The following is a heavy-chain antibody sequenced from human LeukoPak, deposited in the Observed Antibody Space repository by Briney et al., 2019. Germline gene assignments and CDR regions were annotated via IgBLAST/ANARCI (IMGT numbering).Heavy chain of an antibody. J-gene: IGHJ4*02. Sequence: PGGSLRLSCAASGFTFSSYGMHWVRQAPGKGLEWVAVISYDGSNKYYADSVKGRFTISRDNSKNTLYLQMNSLRAEDTAVYYCAKDLFVGGYEVFDYWGQGTLVTVSS. CDR3: AKDLFVGGYEVFDY. CDR1: GFTFSSYG. V-gene: IGHV3-30*18. CDR2: ISYDGSNK. D-gene: IGHD5-12*01.